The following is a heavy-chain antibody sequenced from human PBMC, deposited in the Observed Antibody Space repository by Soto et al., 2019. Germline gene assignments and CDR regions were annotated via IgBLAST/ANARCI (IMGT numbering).Heavy chain of an antibody. Sequence: QVQLVQSGAEVKKPGSSVKVSCKASGGTFSSYTISWVRQAPGQGLEWMGRIIPILGIANYAQKFQGRVTITADKSTSTAYIELSSLRSEDTAVYYCARGDRDGYNGVPDYWGQGTLVTVSS. CDR2: IIPILGIA. CDR3: ARGDRDGYNGVPDY. CDR1: GGTFSSYT. D-gene: IGHD2-8*01. V-gene: IGHV1-69*02. J-gene: IGHJ4*02.